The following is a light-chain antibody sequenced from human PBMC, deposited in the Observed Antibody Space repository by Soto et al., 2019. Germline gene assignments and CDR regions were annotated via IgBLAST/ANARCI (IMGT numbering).Light chain of an antibody. CDR2: EAT. J-gene: IGLJ1*01. Sequence: QYALTQPASVSGSPGQSITISCTGTRNDIWSYNLVSWYQQYPGKATQLIIYEATKRPSGVPNRFSGSKFDNTASLTISELQAEDEADYYCCSYAGRSILYVFGTGTKVTVL. V-gene: IGLV2-23*01. CDR1: RNDIWSYNL. CDR3: CSYAGRSILYV.